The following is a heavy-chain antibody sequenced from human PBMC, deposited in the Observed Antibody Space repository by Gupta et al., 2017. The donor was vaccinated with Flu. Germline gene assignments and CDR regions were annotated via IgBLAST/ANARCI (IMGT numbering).Heavy chain of an antibody. CDR1: GFTFEDYA. Sequence: DVQLVESGGGLVQPGRSLRLSCAASGFTFEDYAMHWVRQAPGKGLEWVSGLTWSSGSIGYADSVRGRFTISRDNAKNSLYLQMNNLRAEDTVLYYCAKDKRVRNYDFWSGYYDNWGQGTLVIVSS. J-gene: IGHJ4*02. CDR2: LTWSSGSI. CDR3: AKDKRVRNYDFWSGYYDN. V-gene: IGHV3-9*01. D-gene: IGHD3-3*01.